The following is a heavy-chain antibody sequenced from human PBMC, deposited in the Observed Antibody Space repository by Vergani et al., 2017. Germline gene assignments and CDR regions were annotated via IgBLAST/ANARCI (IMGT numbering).Heavy chain of an antibody. CDR2: ITPGGST. D-gene: IGHD3-10*01. V-gene: IGHV1-46*03. CDR1: GYTFTNHH. CDR3: ARTSSISGSYYNGEWDY. J-gene: IGHJ4*02. Sequence: VQLVQSGTEVKKPGASVKIACKTSGYTFTNHHLHWVRQAPGQGLEWMGIITPGGSTDYGHKFQGRATMTRDTSTRTVYMDLTGLRSDDTAMYYCARTSSISGSYYNGEWDYWGQGTLVVVSS.